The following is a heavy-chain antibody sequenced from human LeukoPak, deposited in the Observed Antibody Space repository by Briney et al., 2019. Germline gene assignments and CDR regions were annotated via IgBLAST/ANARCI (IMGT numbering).Heavy chain of an antibody. V-gene: IGHV1-2*04. CDR1: GYTFTTHD. CDR2: INPNSGGT. D-gene: IGHD5-18*01. Sequence: ASVKVSCKASGYTFTTHDINWVRQAPGQGLEWMGWINPNSGGTNYAQKFQGWVTMTRDTSISTAYMELSRLRSDDTAVYYCALKGRYSYGYGYWGQGTLVTVSS. J-gene: IGHJ4*02. CDR3: ALKGRYSYGYGY.